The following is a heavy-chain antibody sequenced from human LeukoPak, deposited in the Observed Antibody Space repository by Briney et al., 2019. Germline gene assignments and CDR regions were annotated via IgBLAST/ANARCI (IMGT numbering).Heavy chain of an antibody. CDR2: ISYDGSNK. CDR3: AKGYYFDY. Sequence: GGSLRLSCAASGFTFSSYGMHWVRQAPGKGLEWVAVISYDGSNKYYADSVKGRFTISRDNSKNTLYLQMNSLRAEDTAVYYCAKGYYFDYWGQGTLVTVSS. J-gene: IGHJ4*02. CDR1: GFTFSSYG. V-gene: IGHV3-30*18.